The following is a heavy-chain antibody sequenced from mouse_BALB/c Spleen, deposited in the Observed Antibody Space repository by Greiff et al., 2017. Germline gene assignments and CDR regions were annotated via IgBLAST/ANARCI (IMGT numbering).Heavy chain of an antibody. J-gene: IGHJ3*01. CDR3: ARFGYGYGFAY. V-gene: IGHV14-4*02. CDR2: IDPENGDT. CDR1: GFNIKDYY. D-gene: IGHD1-2*01. Sequence: EVQLQQSGAELVRSGASVKLSCTASGFNIKDYYMHWVKQRPEQGLEWIGWIDPENGDTEYAPKFQGKATMTADKSSSTAYMQLSSLTSEDSAVYYCARFGYGYGFAYWGQGTLVTVSA.